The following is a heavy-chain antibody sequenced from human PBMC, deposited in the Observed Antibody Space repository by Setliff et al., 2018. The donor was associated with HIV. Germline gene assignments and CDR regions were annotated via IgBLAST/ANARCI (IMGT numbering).Heavy chain of an antibody. CDR1: GYTFTSYA. CDR2: INAGSGKT. CDR3: ARVTPYCGGDCFDAFDI. J-gene: IGHJ3*02. V-gene: IGHV1-3*01. D-gene: IGHD2-21*02. Sequence: ASVKVSCKASGYTFTSYAMHWVRQAPGQRLEWMGWINAGSGKTKYSQKFQGRVTMTRDTSTSTVYMELRSLRSEDTAVYFCARVTPYCGGDCFDAFDIWGQGTMVTVSS.